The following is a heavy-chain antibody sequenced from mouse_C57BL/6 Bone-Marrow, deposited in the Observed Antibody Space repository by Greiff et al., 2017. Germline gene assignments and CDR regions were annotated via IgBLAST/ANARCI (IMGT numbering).Heavy chain of an antibody. D-gene: IGHD3-3*01. CDR1: GFTFSSYG. CDR2: ISSGGSYT. V-gene: IGHV5-6*01. J-gene: IGHJ4*01. Sequence: EVKLVESGRDLVKPGGSLKLSCAASGFTFSSYGMSWVRQTPDKRLEWVATISSGGSYTYYPDSVKGRFTISRDNAKNTLYLQMSSLKSEDTAMYYCARLAGYYAMDYWGQGTSVTVSS. CDR3: ARLAGYYAMDY.